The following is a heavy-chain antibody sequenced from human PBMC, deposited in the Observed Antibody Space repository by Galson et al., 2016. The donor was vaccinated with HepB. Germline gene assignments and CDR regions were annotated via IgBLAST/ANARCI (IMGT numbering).Heavy chain of an antibody. CDR1: GGSFSGYH. J-gene: IGHJ6*02. Sequence: ETLSLTCGVYGGSFSGYHWSWVRQPPGKGLEWIGEINHSGSTNYNPSLKSRVTIARDKSNNQFSLNLSSVTAADTGLYFCARAAALRFFLKYVMDVWGQGTTVTVAS. CDR3: ARAAALRFFLKYVMDV. V-gene: IGHV4-34*01. D-gene: IGHD3-3*01. CDR2: INHSGST.